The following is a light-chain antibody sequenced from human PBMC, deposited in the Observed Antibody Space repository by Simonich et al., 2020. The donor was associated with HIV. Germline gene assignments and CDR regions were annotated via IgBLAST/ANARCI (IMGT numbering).Light chain of an antibody. J-gene: IGKJ2*01. V-gene: IGKV3-15*01. Sequence: EIVMTQSPAPLSVSQQERPTPSCRTSKSDSSNLACYQQKPVQAPRRLIYGASTRATGIPARFSGSGSGTEFTLTISSLQSEDFAVYYCQQYNNWPYTFGQGTKLEIK. CDR2: GAS. CDR3: QQYNNWPYT. CDR1: KSDSSN.